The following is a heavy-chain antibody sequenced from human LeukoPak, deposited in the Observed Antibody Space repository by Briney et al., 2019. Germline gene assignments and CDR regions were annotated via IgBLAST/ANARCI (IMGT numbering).Heavy chain of an antibody. D-gene: IGHD6-13*01. CDR2: IWHDGSHK. CDR1: GFSFSSYG. CDR3: ARSSAYTSSWTSSYFDF. V-gene: IGHV3-33*01. J-gene: IGHJ4*02. Sequence: PGGSLRLSCAASGFSFSSYGMHWVRQAPGRGPEGVTVIWHDGSHKYYADSVKGRFTISRDNSKNTVYLQMNSLRAEDTAVYYCARSSAYTSSWTSSYFDFWGQGALVTVSS.